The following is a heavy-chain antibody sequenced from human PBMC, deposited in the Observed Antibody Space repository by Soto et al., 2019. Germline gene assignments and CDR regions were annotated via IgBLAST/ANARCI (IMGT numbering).Heavy chain of an antibody. CDR2: ISGSGGST. Sequence: GSLRLSCAASGFTFSSYAMSWVRQAPGKGLEWVSAISGSGGSTYYADSVKGRFTISRDNSKNTLYLQMNSLRAEDTAVYYCAKDEDYYDSSGTLPLFDYWGQGTLVTVSS. V-gene: IGHV3-23*01. J-gene: IGHJ4*02. D-gene: IGHD3-22*01. CDR1: GFTFSSYA. CDR3: AKDEDYYDSSGTLPLFDY.